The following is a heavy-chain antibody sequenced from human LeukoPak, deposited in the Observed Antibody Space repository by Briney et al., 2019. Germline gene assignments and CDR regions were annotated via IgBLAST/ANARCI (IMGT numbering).Heavy chain of an antibody. D-gene: IGHD1-7*01. Sequence: GGSLRLSCAASGFRFSSYAMSWVRQAPGKGLEGVSAISGSGVGTYYADSVKGRFTVSRDNSKNTLYLQMSSLRAEDTAVYYCAKDERNWNYNLASQTYDWGQGTLVTVSS. CDR1: GFRFSSYA. J-gene: IGHJ4*02. CDR3: AKDERNWNYNLASQTYD. V-gene: IGHV3-23*01. CDR2: ISGSGVGT.